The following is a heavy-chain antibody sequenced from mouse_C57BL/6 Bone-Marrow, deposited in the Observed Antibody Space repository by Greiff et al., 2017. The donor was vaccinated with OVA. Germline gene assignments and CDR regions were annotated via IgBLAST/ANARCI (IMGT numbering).Heavy chain of an antibody. J-gene: IGHJ2*01. CDR1: GFTFSSYA. CDR3: ARWLLLDY. Sequence: GQVVESGGGLVKPGGSLKLSCAASGFTFSSYAMSWVRQTPEKRLEWVATISDGGSYTYYPDNAKNNLYLQMSHLKSEDTAMYYCARWLLLDYWGQGTTLTVSS. CDR2: ISDGGSYT. D-gene: IGHD2-3*01. V-gene: IGHV5-4*01.